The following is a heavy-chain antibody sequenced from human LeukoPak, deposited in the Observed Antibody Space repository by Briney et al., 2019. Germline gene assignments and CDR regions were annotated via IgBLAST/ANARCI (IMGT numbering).Heavy chain of an antibody. Sequence: PSETLSLTCTVSGGSISSSSYYWGWIRQPPGKGLEWIGSIYYSGSTYYNPSLKSRVTISVDTSKNQFSLKLSSVTAADTAVYYCAIRFGESLSNPIDYWGQGTLVTVSS. V-gene: IGHV4-39*01. D-gene: IGHD3-10*01. J-gene: IGHJ4*02. CDR2: IYYSGST. CDR1: GGSISSSSYY. CDR3: AIRFGESLSNPIDY.